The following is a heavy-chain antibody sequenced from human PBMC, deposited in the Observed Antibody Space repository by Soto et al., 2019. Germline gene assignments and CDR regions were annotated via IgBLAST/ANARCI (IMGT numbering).Heavy chain of an antibody. V-gene: IGHV1-3*04. D-gene: IGHD6-13*01. Sequence: QVPLVQSGAEVKKPGASVKVSCKASGYTFTNYAMHWVRQAPGQRLEWMGWINTGNGNTKYSQNFQGRVTITRDTSASTAYMELSSLRSEDTAVYYCARDGAAAGTSYYYYYMDVWGKGTTVTVSS. CDR3: ARDGAAAGTSYYYYYMDV. CDR2: INTGNGNT. J-gene: IGHJ6*03. CDR1: GYTFTNYA.